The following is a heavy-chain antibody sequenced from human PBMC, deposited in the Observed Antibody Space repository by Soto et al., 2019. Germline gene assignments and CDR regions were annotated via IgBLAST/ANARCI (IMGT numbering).Heavy chain of an antibody. D-gene: IGHD3-22*01. V-gene: IGHV4-59*01. J-gene: IGHJ5*02. CDR1: GGSISSYY. CDR2: IYYSGST. Sequence: SETLSLTCTVSGGSISSYYWSWIRQPPGKGLEWIGYIYYSGSTNYNPSLKSRVTISVDTSKNQFSLKLSSVTAADTAVYYCARASDAMYYYDSSGYHAVWFDPWGQGTLVTVSS. CDR3: ARASDAMYYYDSSGYHAVWFDP.